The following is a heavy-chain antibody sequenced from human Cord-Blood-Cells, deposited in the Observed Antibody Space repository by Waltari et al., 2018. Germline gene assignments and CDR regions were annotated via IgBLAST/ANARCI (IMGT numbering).Heavy chain of an antibody. CDR3: ARTYDILTGRSFDY. J-gene: IGHJ4*02. Sequence: QVQLVQSGAEVKKPGSSVKVSCKSSGGTFSSYAISWVRQAPGQVLGWMGGLIPIFGTANCEQKFQGRVTITADESTSTAYMGLSSLRSEDTAVYYCARTYDILTGRSFDYWGQGTLVTVSS. V-gene: IGHV1-69*01. CDR2: LIPIFGTA. CDR1: GGTFSSYA. D-gene: IGHD3-9*01.